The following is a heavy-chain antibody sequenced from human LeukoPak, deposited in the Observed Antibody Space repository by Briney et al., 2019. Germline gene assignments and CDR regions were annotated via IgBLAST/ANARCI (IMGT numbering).Heavy chain of an antibody. J-gene: IGHJ4*02. D-gene: IGHD4-17*01. CDR2: ISYDGSNK. CDR3: AKEDDYGDYSGVGYFDY. Sequence: GGSLRLSCAASGFTFSSYAMSWVRQAPGKGLEWVAVISYDGSNKYYADSVKGRFTISRDNSKNTLYLQMNSLRAEDTAVYYCAKEDDYGDYSGVGYFDYWGQGTLVTVSS. CDR1: GFTFSSYA. V-gene: IGHV3-30*18.